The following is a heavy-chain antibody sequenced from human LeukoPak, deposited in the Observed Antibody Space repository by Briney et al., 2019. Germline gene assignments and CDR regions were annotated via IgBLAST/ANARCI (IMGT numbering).Heavy chain of an antibody. J-gene: IGHJ4*02. CDR2: ISYSGGT. CDR3: ARVIGSSAISFDY. D-gene: IGHD3-10*01. V-gene: IGHV4-59*08. Sequence: PSETLSLTCTVSGGSTSSYYWSWIRQPPGKGLEWIAYISYSGGTNYNPSLKSRVTISVDTSKNQFSLKLRSVTAADTAVYYCARVIGSSAISFDYWGQGTLVTVSS. CDR1: GGSTSSYY.